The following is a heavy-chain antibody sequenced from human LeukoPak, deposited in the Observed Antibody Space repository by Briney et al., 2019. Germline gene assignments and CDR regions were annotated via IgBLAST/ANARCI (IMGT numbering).Heavy chain of an antibody. CDR2: IYPGDSDT. J-gene: IGHJ3*02. Sequence: GESLKISCKGSGYSFTSYWIGWVRQMPGKGLEWMGIIYPGDSDTRYSPSFQGQVTISADKSICTAYLQWSSLKASDTAMYYCARHGGYSYGSNTQDDAFDIWGQGTMVTVSS. V-gene: IGHV5-51*01. CDR1: GYSFTSYW. D-gene: IGHD5-18*01. CDR3: ARHGGYSYGSNTQDDAFDI.